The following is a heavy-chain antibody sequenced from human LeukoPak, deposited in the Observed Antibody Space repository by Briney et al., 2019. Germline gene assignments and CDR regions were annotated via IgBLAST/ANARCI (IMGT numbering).Heavy chain of an antibody. J-gene: IGHJ4*02. CDR2: ISPSGGST. CDR3: AKGHYSSGWTPHFDY. CDR1: GFTFRNYA. Sequence: GGSLRLSCAASGFTFRNYAMSWVRQAPGKGLEWISTISPSGGSTYYADSVKGRFTISRDNSKNTLYLQMNSLRAEDTAVYFCAKGHYSSGWTPHFDYWGQGTLVTVSS. V-gene: IGHV3-23*01. D-gene: IGHD6-19*01.